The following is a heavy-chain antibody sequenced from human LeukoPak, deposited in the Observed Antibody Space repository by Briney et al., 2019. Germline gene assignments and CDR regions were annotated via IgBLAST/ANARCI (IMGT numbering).Heavy chain of an antibody. Sequence: SETLSLTCAVSGGSISSSSYYWGWIRQPPGKGLEWIGSIYYSGSTYYKPSLKSRVTISVDTSKNQFSLKLSSVTAADTAVYYCATSYGDYLYYYYGMDVWGQGTTVTVSS. CDR1: GGSISSSSYY. D-gene: IGHD4-17*01. J-gene: IGHJ6*02. V-gene: IGHV4-39*01. CDR2: IYYSGST. CDR3: ATSYGDYLYYYYGMDV.